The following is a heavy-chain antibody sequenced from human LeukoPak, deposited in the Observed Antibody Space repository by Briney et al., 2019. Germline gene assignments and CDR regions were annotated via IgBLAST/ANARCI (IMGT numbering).Heavy chain of an antibody. J-gene: IGHJ6*02. CDR3: ARVDDCGGSCYSAYYYYGMDV. D-gene: IGHD2-15*01. Sequence: PSETLSLTCAVSGGSFSGYYWSWIRQPPGKGLEWIGEINHSGSTNYNPSLKSRVTISVDTSKNQFSLKLSSVTAADTAVYYCARVDDCGGSCYSAYYYYGMDVWGQGTTVTVSS. CDR2: INHSGST. V-gene: IGHV4-34*01. CDR1: GGSFSGYY.